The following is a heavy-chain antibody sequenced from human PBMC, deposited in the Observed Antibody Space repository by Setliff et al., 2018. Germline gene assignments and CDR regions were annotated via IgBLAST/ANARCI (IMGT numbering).Heavy chain of an antibody. J-gene: IGHJ4*02. Sequence: ASVKVSCKASGYSLTSYYIHWVRQAPGQGLEWMGIINPGGGSASVVDNFQDRVTMTRDTSTSTVYLDLSSLRSEDTAVYYCARGGKAADARKGLFENWGQGTLVTVSS. V-gene: IGHV1-46*01. CDR1: GYSLTSYY. D-gene: IGHD6-13*01. CDR3: ARGGKAADARKGLFEN. CDR2: INPGGGSA.